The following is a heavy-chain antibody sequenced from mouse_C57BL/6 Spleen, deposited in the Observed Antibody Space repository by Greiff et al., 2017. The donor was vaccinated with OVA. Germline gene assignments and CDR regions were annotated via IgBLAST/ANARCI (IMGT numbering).Heavy chain of an antibody. CDR2: FYPYNDDT. V-gene: IGHV1-47*01. D-gene: IGHD1-1*01. CDR3: ARDYYGSSYGFDY. Sequence: QVQLQQSGAELVKPGASVKMSCKASGYTFTAYPIEWMKQNHGQSLEWIGNFYPYNDDTKYNEKFKGKATLTVEKSSSTVYLALSRLTSDDSAVYCGARDYYGSSYGFDYWGQGTTLTVSS. CDR1: GYTFTAYP. J-gene: IGHJ2*01.